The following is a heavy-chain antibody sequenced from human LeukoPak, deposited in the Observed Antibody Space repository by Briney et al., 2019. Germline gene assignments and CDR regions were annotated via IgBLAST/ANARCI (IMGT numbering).Heavy chain of an antibody. V-gene: IGHV1-46*01. CDR3: ARDFAPYYYDSSIYYFDY. D-gene: IGHD3-22*01. Sequence: ASVKVSCKASGYTFTSYYMHWVRQAPGQGLEWMGIINPSGGSTSYAQKFQGRVTMTRDTSTSTVYMELSSLRSEDTAVYYCARDFAPYYYDSSIYYFDYWGQGTLVTVSS. J-gene: IGHJ4*02. CDR1: GYTFTSYY. CDR2: INPSGGST.